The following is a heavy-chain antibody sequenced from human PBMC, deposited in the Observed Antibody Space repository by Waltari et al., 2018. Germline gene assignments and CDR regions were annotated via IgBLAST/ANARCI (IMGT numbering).Heavy chain of an antibody. J-gene: IGHJ3*02. CDR2: IDPGDSDT. CDR3: AAPSYDYGDRVDAFDI. Sequence: EVQLVQSGAEVKKPGESLKISCKGSGYSFTSYWIGWVRQMPGKGLEWGGMIDPGDSDTRYSPSFQGQVTISADKSISTAYLQWSSLKASDTAMYYCAAPSYDYGDRVDAFDIWGQGTMVTVSS. V-gene: IGHV5-51*01. CDR1: GYSFTSYW. D-gene: IGHD4-17*01.